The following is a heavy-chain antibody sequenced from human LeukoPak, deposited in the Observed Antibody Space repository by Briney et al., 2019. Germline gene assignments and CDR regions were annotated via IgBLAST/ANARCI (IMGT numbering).Heavy chain of an antibody. J-gene: IGHJ4*02. Sequence: SETLSLTCTVSGGSINSYYWNWIRQPPGKGLEWIGYIYYSGSTNYNPSLRSRVTISLDTSKKQFSLKLSSVTAADTAIYYCAREGGTVPDYWGQGILVTVSS. CDR3: AREGGTVPDY. CDR2: IYYSGST. D-gene: IGHD4-17*01. CDR1: GGSINSYY. V-gene: IGHV4-59*01.